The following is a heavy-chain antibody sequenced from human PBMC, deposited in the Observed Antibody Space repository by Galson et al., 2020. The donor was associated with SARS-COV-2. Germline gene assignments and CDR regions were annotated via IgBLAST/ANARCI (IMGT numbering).Heavy chain of an antibody. D-gene: IGHD4-17*01. V-gene: IGHV4-59*01. CDR2: IYYSGGT. CDR3: AGVMTTVTMFTNYHCCGMDI. Sequence: SETLSLTCTVSGVSITNYYWSWIRQPPGKGLEWIGYIYYSGGTNYNPSLKSRVTISVDTSKYPFSLKLSSVTAADTGVYYCAGVMTTVTMFTNYHCCGMDIWGQGTRVTVTS. J-gene: IGHJ6*02. CDR1: GVSITNYY.